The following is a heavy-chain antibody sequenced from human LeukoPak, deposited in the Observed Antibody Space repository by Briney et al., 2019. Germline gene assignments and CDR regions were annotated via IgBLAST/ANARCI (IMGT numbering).Heavy chain of an antibody. CDR2: IKQDGSEK. V-gene: IGHV3-7*01. CDR3: AKDQTGELYYFDY. Sequence: GGSLRLSCAASGFTFSSYWMSWVRQAPGKGLEWVANIKQDGSEKYYVDSVKGRFTISRDNAKNTLYLQMNSLRAEDTAVYYCAKDQTGELYYFDYWGQGTLVTVSS. CDR1: GFTFSSYW. D-gene: IGHD1-1*01. J-gene: IGHJ4*02.